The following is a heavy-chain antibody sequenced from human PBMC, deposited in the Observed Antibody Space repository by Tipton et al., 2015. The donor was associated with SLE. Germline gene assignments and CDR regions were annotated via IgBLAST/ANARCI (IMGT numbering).Heavy chain of an antibody. CDR1: GGSVTSGNYY. V-gene: IGHV4-61*02. CDR2: IFTSGST. CDR3: ASAGLRQQLGGGTFDI. D-gene: IGHD4-11*01. Sequence: TLSLTCTVSGGSVTSGNYYWSWIRQPAGKGLEWIGRIFTSGSTDYNPSLKSRLSISLDMSKNHVSLKLTSVTAADTGLYYCASAGLRQQLGGGTFDIWGQGTVVAVSS. J-gene: IGHJ3*02.